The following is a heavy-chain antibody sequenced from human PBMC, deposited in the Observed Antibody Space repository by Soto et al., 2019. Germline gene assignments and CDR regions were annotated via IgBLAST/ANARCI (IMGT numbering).Heavy chain of an antibody. J-gene: IGHJ5*02. CDR1: GDSISSSSQY. CDR2: IHYSGTS. Sequence: QVQLQESGPGLVKPSETLSLTCSVSGDSISSSSQYWGWIRQPPGKGLEWIGSIHYSGTSYYNPSLKSRVTIFVDTSKNQLSLKLSSVTAADTAVYSYARHWIAGSSIPWGQGTLVTVSS. D-gene: IGHD2-21*01. V-gene: IGHV4-39*01. CDR3: ARHWIAGSSIP.